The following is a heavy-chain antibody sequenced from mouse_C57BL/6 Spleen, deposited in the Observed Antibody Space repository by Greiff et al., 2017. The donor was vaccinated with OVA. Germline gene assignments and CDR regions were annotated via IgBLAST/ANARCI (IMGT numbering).Heavy chain of an antibody. CDR2: INPSNGGT. CDR1: GYTFTSYW. V-gene: IGHV1-53*01. CDR3: ARDYYGSRPWYFDV. D-gene: IGHD1-1*01. J-gene: IGHJ1*03. Sequence: QVQLQQPGTELVKPGASVKLSCKASGYTFTSYWMHWVKQRPGQGLEWIGNINPSNGGTNYNEKFKSKATLTVDKSSSTAYMQLSSLTSEDSAVYSCARDYYGSRPWYFDVWGTGTTVTVSS.